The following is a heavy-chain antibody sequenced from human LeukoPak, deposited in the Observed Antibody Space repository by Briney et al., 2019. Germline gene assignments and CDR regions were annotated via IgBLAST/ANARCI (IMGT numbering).Heavy chain of an antibody. CDR3: ASSSWTTVTIDY. V-gene: IGHV3-21*01. CDR1: GFTFSRHS. CDR2: ISSSNI. D-gene: IGHD4-17*01. Sequence: GGSLRLSCAASGFTFSRHSINWVRQAPGKGLEWVSSISSSNIYYADSVKGRFTISRDNAKNSLYLQMNSLRAEDTAVYYCASSSWTTVTIDYWGQGTLVTVSS. J-gene: IGHJ4*02.